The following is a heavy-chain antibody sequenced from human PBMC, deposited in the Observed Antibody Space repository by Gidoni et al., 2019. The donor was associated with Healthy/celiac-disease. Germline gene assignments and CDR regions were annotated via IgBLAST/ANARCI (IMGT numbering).Heavy chain of an antibody. V-gene: IGHV4-30-2*01. Sequence: QLQLQESGSGLVKPSQTLSLTCAVSGGSISSGGYSWSWIRQPPGKGLEWIGYIYHSGSTYYNPSLNSRVTISVDRSKNQFSLKLSSVTAADTAVYYCASATVWFGELLSGEYFQHWGQGTLVTVSS. J-gene: IGHJ1*01. D-gene: IGHD3-10*01. CDR1: GGSISSGGYS. CDR3: ASATVWFGELLSGEYFQH. CDR2: IYHSGST.